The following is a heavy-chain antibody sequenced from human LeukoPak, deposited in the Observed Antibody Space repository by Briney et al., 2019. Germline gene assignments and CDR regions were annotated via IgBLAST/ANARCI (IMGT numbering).Heavy chain of an antibody. CDR1: GFTFSSYA. V-gene: IGHV3-23*01. D-gene: IGHD4-23*01. CDR2: ISGSGGST. J-gene: IGHJ4*02. Sequence: TGGSLRLSCAASGFTFSSYAMSWVRQAPGKGLEWVSAISGSGGSTYYADSVKGRFTISRDNSKNTLYLQMNSLRAEDTAVYYCARDYGGNSKIDYWGQGTLVTVSS. CDR3: ARDYGGNSKIDY.